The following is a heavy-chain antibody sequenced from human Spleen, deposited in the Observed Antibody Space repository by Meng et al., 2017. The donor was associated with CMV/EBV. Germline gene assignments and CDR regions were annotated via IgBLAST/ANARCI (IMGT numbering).Heavy chain of an antibody. V-gene: IGHV3-7*01. CDR2: IKHDGSEK. Sequence: GGSLRLSCAASGFSFSTSYMSWVRQAPGKGLEWVANIKHDGSEKNYVDSVKGRFTISRDNAKNSLFLQMNSLRAEDTAVYYCARDDGSTWVIRYWGQGTLVTVSS. CDR3: ARDDGSTWVIRY. D-gene: IGHD6-13*01. CDR1: GFSFSTSY. J-gene: IGHJ1*01.